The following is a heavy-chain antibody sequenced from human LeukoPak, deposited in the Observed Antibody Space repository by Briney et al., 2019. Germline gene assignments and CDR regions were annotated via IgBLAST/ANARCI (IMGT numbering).Heavy chain of an antibody. Sequence: GGSLRLSCAASGFTFSSYWMDWVRQAPGEGLMWVSRIRSDGGDTGYADSVKGRFTISRDNAKNTLYLQINSLRVEDTAVYYCARDIAGLGYWGQGTLVTVSS. D-gene: IGHD2-21*01. CDR1: GFTFSSYW. CDR2: IRSDGGDT. CDR3: ARDIAGLGY. V-gene: IGHV3-74*01. J-gene: IGHJ4*02.